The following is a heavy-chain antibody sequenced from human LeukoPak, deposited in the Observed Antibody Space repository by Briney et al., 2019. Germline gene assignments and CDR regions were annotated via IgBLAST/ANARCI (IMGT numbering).Heavy chain of an antibody. Sequence: SETLSLTCAVYGGSFSGYYWSWIRQPPGKGLEWIGEINHSGSTNYNPSLKSRVTISVDTSKNQYSLKLSSVTAADTAVYYCARGRRRITMIVVVTSREYYFDHWGQGTLVTVSS. V-gene: IGHV4-34*01. J-gene: IGHJ4*02. CDR2: INHSGST. CDR3: ARGRRRITMIVVVTSREYYFDH. D-gene: IGHD3-22*01. CDR1: GGSFSGYY.